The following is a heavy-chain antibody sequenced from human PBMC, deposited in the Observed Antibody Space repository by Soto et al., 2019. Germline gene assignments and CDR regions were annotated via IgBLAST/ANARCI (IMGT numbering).Heavy chain of an antibody. Sequence: QVQLVESWGGVVQPGRSLRLSCAASGFTFSSYAMHWVRQAPGKGLEWVAVISTDGRDKYHTDSVKGRFTITRDNSKNTVFLEMKRLSAEDKACYLCAKDHDLGAAGYHFDFWGQGTLVTVSS. CDR3: AKDHDLGAAGYHFDF. J-gene: IGHJ4*02. CDR2: ISTDGRDK. CDR1: GFTFSSYA. D-gene: IGHD6-13*01. V-gene: IGHV3-30*10.